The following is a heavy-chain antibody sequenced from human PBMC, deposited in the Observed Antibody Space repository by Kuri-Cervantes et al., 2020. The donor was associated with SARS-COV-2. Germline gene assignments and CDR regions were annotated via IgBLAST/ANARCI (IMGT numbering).Heavy chain of an antibody. J-gene: IGHJ6*02. CDR3: ARDPRHYCSSTSCYSYYGMDV. D-gene: IGHD2-2*02. V-gene: IGHV3-21*01. CDR2: ISSSSSYI. CDR1: GFTFSSYS. Sequence: GGSLRLSCAASGFTFSSYSMNWVRQAPGKGLEWVSSISSSSSYIYYADSVKGRLTISRDNAKNSLYLQMNSLRAEDTAVYYCARDPRHYCSSTSCYSYYGMDVWGQGTTVTVSS.